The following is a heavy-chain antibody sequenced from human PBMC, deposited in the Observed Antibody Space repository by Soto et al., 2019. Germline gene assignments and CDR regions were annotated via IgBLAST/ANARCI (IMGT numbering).Heavy chain of an antibody. D-gene: IGHD5-12*01. CDR2: INAGNGNT. CDR3: ARFYPVLRDAFDI. V-gene: IGHV1-3*01. CDR1: GYTFTSYA. Sequence: ASVKVSCKASGYTFTSYAMPWVRQAPGQRLEWKGWINAGNGNTKYSQKFQGRVTITRDTSASTAYMELSSLRSEDTAVYYCARFYPVLRDAFDIWGQGTMVTVSS. J-gene: IGHJ3*02.